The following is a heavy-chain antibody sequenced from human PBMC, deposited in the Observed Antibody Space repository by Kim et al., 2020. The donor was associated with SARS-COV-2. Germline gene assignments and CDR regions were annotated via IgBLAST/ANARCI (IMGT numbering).Heavy chain of an antibody. D-gene: IGHD3-10*01. V-gene: IGHV3-48*02. CDR1: GFTFSSYS. J-gene: IGHJ4*02. CDR3: AARDPLITMVRGVILDY. Sequence: GGSLRLSCAASGFTFSSYSMNWVRQAPGKGLEWVSYISSSSSTIYYADSVKGRFTISRDNAKNSLYLQMNSLRDEDTAVYYCAARDPLITMVRGVILDYWGQGTLVTVSS. CDR2: ISSSSSTI.